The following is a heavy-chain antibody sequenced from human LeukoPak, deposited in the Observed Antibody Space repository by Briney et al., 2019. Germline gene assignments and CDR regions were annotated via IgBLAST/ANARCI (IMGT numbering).Heavy chain of an antibody. CDR1: GYTFTGYG. CDR2: ISAYNGNT. CDR3: ASGLMGYCSSTSCPRGYYYYYMDV. Sequence: GASVKVSCKASGYTFTGYGISWVRQAPGQGLEWMGWISAYNGNTNYAQKLQGRVTMTTDTSTSTAYMELRSLRSDDTAVYYCASGLMGYCSSTSCPRGYYYYYMDVWGKGTTVTVSS. D-gene: IGHD2-2*01. V-gene: IGHV1-18*01. J-gene: IGHJ6*03.